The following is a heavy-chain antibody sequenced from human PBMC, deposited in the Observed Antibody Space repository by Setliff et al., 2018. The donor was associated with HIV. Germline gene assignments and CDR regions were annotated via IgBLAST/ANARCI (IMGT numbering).Heavy chain of an antibody. CDR3: ARAGRSGSYNHYYYYYMDV. Sequence: RASVKVSCKASGYTFTSYYMHWVRQAPGQGLEWMGIINPSGGSTNYAQKFQGRVTMTRDTPTSTVYMELSSLRSEDTAVYYCARAGRSGSYNHYYYYYMDVWGKGTTVTVSS. CDR2: INPSGGST. D-gene: IGHD1-26*01. CDR1: GYTFTSYY. V-gene: IGHV1-46*01. J-gene: IGHJ6*03.